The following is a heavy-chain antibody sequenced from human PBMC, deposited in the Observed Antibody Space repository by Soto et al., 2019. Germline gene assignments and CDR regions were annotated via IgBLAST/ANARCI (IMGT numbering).Heavy chain of an antibody. Sequence: PWGSLRLCCAACGFSFRSYAMHWVRQAPGKGLEWVAVISYDGSNKYYADSVKGRFTISRDNSKNTLYLQMNSLRAEDTAVYYCAREVVVAEAWFDPWGQATLVTVSS. D-gene: IGHD2-15*01. V-gene: IGHV3-30-3*01. CDR2: ISYDGSNK. CDR1: GFSFRSYA. J-gene: IGHJ5*02. CDR3: AREVVVAEAWFDP.